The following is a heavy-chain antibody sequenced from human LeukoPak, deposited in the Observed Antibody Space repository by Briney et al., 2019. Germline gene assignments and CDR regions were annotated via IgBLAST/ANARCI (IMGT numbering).Heavy chain of an antibody. J-gene: IGHJ1*01. CDR3: ARGRSGPNFQH. CDR2: INHSGST. V-gene: IGHV4-34*01. D-gene: IGHD2-15*01. CDR1: GGSFSGYY. Sequence: SETLSLTCAVYGGSFSGYYWSWIRQPPGKGLEWIGEINHSGSTNYNPSLKSRVTISVDTSKNQFSLRLSSVTAADTAVYYCARGRSGPNFQHWGQGTLVTVSS.